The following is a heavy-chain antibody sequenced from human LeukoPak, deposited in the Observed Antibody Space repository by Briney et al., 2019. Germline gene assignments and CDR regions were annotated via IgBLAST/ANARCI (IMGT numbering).Heavy chain of an antibody. J-gene: IGHJ5*02. CDR1: GYTFTGYY. CDR2: INPNSGGT. Sequence: ASVKVSCKASGYTFTGYYMYWVRQAAGQGLEWMGWINPNSGGTKYAQKFQGRVTMTRDTSISTAYMELSGLRSDDTAVYYCARSVDTANNWFDPWGQGTLVTVSS. V-gene: IGHV1-2*02. CDR3: ARSVDTANNWFDP. D-gene: IGHD5-18*01.